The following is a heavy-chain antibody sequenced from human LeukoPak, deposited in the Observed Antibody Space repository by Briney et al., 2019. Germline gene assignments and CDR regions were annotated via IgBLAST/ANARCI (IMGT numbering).Heavy chain of an antibody. CDR3: ARGIGQWLGIDY. CDR1: RYTFTGYY. V-gene: IGHV1-2*02. D-gene: IGHD6-19*01. Sequence: ASVKVSCKASRYTFTGYYVHWVRQAPGRGLEWMGWINPNSGGTNYAQRFQGRVTMTRDTSISTAYMELSSLRSDDTAVYYCARGIGQWLGIDYWGQGTLVTVSS. J-gene: IGHJ4*02. CDR2: INPNSGGT.